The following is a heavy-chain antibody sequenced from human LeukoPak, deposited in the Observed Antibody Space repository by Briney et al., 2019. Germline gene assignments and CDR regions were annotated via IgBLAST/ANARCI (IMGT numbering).Heavy chain of an antibody. CDR2: IKEDGTET. Sequence: AESLTLSWAASGFIFSSYCMSWVRQAPGKGLEWVASIKEDGTETYYVDSVKGRFTISRDNAKNSLYLQMNSLRAEDTAVYYCARVPGEQLVLRWPLYMDVWGKGTTVTVSS. D-gene: IGHD6-6*01. J-gene: IGHJ6*03. CDR3: ARVPGEQLVLRWPLYMDV. V-gene: IGHV3-7*01. CDR1: GFIFSSYC.